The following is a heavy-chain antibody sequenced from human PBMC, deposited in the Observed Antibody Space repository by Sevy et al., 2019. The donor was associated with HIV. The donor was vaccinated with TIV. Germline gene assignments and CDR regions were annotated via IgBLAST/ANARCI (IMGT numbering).Heavy chain of an antibody. Sequence: GGSLRLSCAASGFTFSHYAMHWVRQAPGKGLEWVAFIHFDGSDKYYADSVKGRFTISRDNSKNMLYLQMNSLRAEDTAVYYCAKNTAAAGTGGFHYWGQGTRVTVSS. J-gene: IGHJ4*02. CDR2: IHFDGSDK. CDR1: GFTFSHYA. CDR3: AKNTAAAGTGGFHY. D-gene: IGHD6-13*01. V-gene: IGHV3-30*02.